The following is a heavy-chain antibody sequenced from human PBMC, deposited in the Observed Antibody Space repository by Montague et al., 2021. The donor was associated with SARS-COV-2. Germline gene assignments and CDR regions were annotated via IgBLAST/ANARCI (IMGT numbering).Heavy chain of an antibody. CDR2: VCCSGHT. Sequence: SETLSLTCTVSGGSLDSDDYSWGWIRQPPGKGLEWIGNVCCSGHTNYNPSLKGRVTISVDTSKTQFSLRLISVTAADTAVYYCARCITIFGVVGSWFDPWGQGTLVTVSS. D-gene: IGHD3-3*01. CDR3: ARCITIFGVVGSWFDP. J-gene: IGHJ5*02. CDR1: GGSLDSDDYS. V-gene: IGHV4-61*08.